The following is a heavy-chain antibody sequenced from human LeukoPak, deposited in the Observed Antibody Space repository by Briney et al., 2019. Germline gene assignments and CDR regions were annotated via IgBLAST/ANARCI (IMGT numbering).Heavy chain of an antibody. CDR2: ISSSSSTI. CDR3: ARDWGEGYFDY. Sequence: GGSLRLSCAASGFTFSSYSMNWVRQAPGKGLEWVSYISSSSSTIYYADSVKGRFTISRDNAKNTLYLQVISLRAEDTAVYYCARDWGEGYFDYWGQGTLVTVSS. D-gene: IGHD3-16*01. V-gene: IGHV3-48*04. J-gene: IGHJ4*02. CDR1: GFTFSSYS.